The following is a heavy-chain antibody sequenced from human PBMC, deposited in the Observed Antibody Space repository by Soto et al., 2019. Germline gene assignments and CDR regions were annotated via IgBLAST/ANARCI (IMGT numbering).Heavy chain of an antibody. V-gene: IGHV6-1*01. Sequence: SQTLSLTCAISGDSVSSNSAAWNWIRQSPSRGLEWLGRTYYRSKWYNDYAVSVKSRITINPDTSKNQFSLQLNSVTPEDTAVYYCARAGIYDYIWGSYPFDYWGQGTLVTVSS. J-gene: IGHJ4*02. CDR3: ARAGIYDYIWGSYPFDY. D-gene: IGHD3-16*01. CDR2: TYYRSKWYN. CDR1: GDSVSSNSAA.